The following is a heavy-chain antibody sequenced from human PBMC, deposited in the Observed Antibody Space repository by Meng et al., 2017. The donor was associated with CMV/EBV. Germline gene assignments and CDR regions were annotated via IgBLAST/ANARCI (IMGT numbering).Heavy chain of an antibody. J-gene: IGHJ6*02. CDR1: GYTFTSYG. CDR3: ARVRDIVVVPAAKRQPYYYYGMDV. CDR2: ISAYNGNT. D-gene: IGHD2-2*01. V-gene: IGHV1-18*01. Sequence: ASVKVSCKASGYTFTSYGISWVRQAPGQGPEWMGWISAYNGNTNYAQKLQGRVTMTTDTSTSTAYMELRSLRSDDTAVYYCARVRDIVVVPAAKRQPYYYYGMDVWGQGTTVTVSS.